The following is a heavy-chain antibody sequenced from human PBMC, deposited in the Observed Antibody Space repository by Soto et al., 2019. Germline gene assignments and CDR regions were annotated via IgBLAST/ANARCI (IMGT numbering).Heavy chain of an antibody. CDR1: GFTFSSYS. D-gene: IGHD2-2*01. CDR3: AREYCSSTSCLNWLDP. V-gene: IGHV3-48*01. CDR2: ISSSSSTI. J-gene: IGHJ5*02. Sequence: PGGSLRLSCAASGFTFSSYSMNWVRQAPGKGLEWVSYISSSSSTIYYADSVKGRFTISRDNAKNSLYLQMNSLRAEDTAVYYRAREYCSSTSCLNWLDPWGQGTLVTISS.